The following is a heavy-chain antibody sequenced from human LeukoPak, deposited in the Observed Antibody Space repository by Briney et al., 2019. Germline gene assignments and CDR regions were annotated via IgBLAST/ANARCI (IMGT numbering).Heavy chain of an antibody. V-gene: IGHV3-30*02. Sequence: GGSLRLSCAASGFTFSSYGMHWVRQAPGKGLEWVAFIRYDGSNKYYADSVKGRFTISRDNSKNTLYLQMNSLRAEDTAVYYCAKDQRDSYGHIEPDLFDYWGQGTLVTVSS. CDR2: IRYDGSNK. J-gene: IGHJ4*02. CDR3: AKDQRDSYGHIEPDLFDY. D-gene: IGHD5-18*01. CDR1: GFTFSSYG.